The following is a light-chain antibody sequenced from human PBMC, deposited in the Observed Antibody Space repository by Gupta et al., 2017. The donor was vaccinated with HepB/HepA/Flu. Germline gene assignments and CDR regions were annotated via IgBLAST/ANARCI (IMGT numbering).Light chain of an antibody. Sequence: QSVLTQPPSASGTPGQRVTIFCSGSNSHIGSHTVHWFQQLPGTAPRLLIFTDNRRPSGVPGRFSGSKSGASASLAISGLQAEDEADYYCAAWDDSLNGGVFGGGTKLTVL. J-gene: IGLJ3*02. CDR1: NSHIGSHT. V-gene: IGLV1-44*01. CDR2: TDN. CDR3: AAWDDSLNGGV.